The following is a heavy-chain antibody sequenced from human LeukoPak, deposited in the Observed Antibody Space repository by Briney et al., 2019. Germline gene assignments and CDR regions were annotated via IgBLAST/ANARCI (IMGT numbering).Heavy chain of an antibody. CDR2: INHSGST. Sequence: SETLSLTCAVYGGSFSGYYWSWIRQPPGKGLEWIGEINHSGSTNYNPSLKSRVTISVDTSKNQFSLKLSSVTAADTAVYYCARTLPYYDSSGYYSHSAEYFQHWGQGTLVTVSS. CDR1: GGSFSGYY. D-gene: IGHD3-22*01. V-gene: IGHV4-34*01. J-gene: IGHJ1*01. CDR3: ARTLPYYDSSGYYSHSAEYFQH.